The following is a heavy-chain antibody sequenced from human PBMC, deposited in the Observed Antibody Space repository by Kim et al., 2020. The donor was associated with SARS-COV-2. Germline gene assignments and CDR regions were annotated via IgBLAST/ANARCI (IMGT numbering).Heavy chain of an antibody. D-gene: IGHD1-26*01. J-gene: IGHJ4*02. V-gene: IGHV3-53*01. CDR3: AREFGATKDY. Sequence: TYHADSLSGRFTIARNNSKNALYLQMSNLGVEDSAVYYCAREFGATKDYWGQGTLVTVSS. CDR2: T.